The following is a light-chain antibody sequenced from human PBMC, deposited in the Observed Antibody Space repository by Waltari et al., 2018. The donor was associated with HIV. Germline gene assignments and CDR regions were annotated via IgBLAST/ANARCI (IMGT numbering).Light chain of an antibody. CDR3: AAWDDSLDGYV. CDR1: SSNIERNT. Sequence: QSVLTQPPSASGTPGQRVTISCSGSSSNIERNTFNWYQSFPGTTPKVGIYSSNQRPSGVPDRFSGARSGTSASLAISGLQSEDEAHYYCAAWDDSLDGYVFGPGTEVTVL. J-gene: IGLJ1*01. CDR2: SSN. V-gene: IGLV1-44*01.